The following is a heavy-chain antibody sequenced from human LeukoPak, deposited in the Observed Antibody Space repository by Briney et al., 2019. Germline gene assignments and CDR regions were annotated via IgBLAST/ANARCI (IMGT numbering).Heavy chain of an antibody. CDR3: ARDDCSSASCYRIDY. Sequence: GGSLRLSCAASGFTFSSYSMNWVRQAPGKGLEWVSSISSSSTDIYHADSVKGRFTISRDNAKNSLYLQMNSLRAEDTAVYYCARDDCSSASCYRIDYWGQGTLVTVSS. CDR2: ISSSSTDI. D-gene: IGHD2-2*01. V-gene: IGHV3-21*01. CDR1: GFTFSSYS. J-gene: IGHJ4*02.